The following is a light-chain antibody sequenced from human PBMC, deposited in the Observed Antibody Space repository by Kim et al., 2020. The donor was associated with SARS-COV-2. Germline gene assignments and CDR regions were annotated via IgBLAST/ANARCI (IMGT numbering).Light chain of an antibody. CDR1: QSVSSN. J-gene: IGKJ4*01. V-gene: IGKV3-15*01. CDR3: QQYNNWPPLT. CDR2: GAS. Sequence: SLGERVTLSCRASQSVSSNLAWYQQKPGQAPRLLIYGASTRATGIPARFSGSGSGTDFTLTISSLQSEDFAVYYCQQYNNWPPLTFGGGTKVDIK.